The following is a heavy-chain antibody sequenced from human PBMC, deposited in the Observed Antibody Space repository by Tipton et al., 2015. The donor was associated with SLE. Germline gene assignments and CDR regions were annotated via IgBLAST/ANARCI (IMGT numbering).Heavy chain of an antibody. CDR2: INTYNGNT. V-gene: IGHV1-18*01. J-gene: IGHJ3*02. CDR3: ARATRLDAFDI. Sequence: QLVQSGAEVKKPGASVKVSCKASGYTFTSYGISWVRQAPGQGLEWMGWINTYNGNTNYAQKLQGRVTMTTDMTTDTSTRTAFLELRSLRSDDTAVYYCARATRLDAFDIWGQGTMVTVSS. CDR1: GYTFTSYG.